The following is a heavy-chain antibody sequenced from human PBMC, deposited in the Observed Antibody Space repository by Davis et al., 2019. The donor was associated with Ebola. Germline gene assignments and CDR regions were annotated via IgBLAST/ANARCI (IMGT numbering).Heavy chain of an antibody. CDR1: GYTFTGYY. V-gene: IGHV1-2*02. J-gene: IGHJ5*02. CDR3: ARVPWVSVVVGSWFDP. D-gene: IGHD2-15*01. CDR2: INPNSGGT. Sequence: ASVKVSCKASGYTFTGYYMHWVRQAPGQGLEWMGWINPNSGGTNYAQKFQGRVTMTRDTSISTAYMELSRLRSDDTAEYYCARVPWVSVVVGSWFDPWGQGTLVTVSS.